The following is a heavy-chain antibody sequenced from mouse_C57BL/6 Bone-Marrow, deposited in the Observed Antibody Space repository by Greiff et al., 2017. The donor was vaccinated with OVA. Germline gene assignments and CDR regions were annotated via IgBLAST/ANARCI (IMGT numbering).Heavy chain of an antibody. CDR2: ICTGGGST. V-gene: IGHV5-12*01. J-gene: IGHJ3*01. CDR1: GFTFSDYC. CDR3: ARHHYTLFLAY. D-gene: IGHD2-12*01. Sequence: EVMLVESGGGLVQPGGSVKLSCAASGFTFSDYCMYWVRQTPGKGLEWVAYICTGGGSTYYPDTVKGRFTMSRDNATNTLYLQMSRLKSEDTAMYYCARHHYTLFLAYWGQGTLLTVSA.